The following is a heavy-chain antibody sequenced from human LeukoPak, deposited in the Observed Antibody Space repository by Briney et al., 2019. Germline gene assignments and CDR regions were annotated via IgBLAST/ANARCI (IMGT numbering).Heavy chain of an antibody. CDR1: GFTFYSYG. D-gene: IGHD6-19*01. CDR2: IGGSGVST. CDR3: APLAVADAYFDY. J-gene: IGHJ4*02. V-gene: IGHV3-23*01. Sequence: PGGSLRLSCAASGFTFYSYGTSWVRQAPGKGLEWVSSIGGSGVSTYYADSVKGRFTISRDNSKNTLYLQMNSLRPEDTAVYYCAPLAVADAYFDYCGKGTMPTVSS.